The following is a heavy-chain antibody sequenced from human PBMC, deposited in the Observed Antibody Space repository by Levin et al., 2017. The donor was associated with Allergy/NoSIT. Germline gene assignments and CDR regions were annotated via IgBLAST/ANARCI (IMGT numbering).Heavy chain of an antibody. CDR1: GGSISSSNW. Sequence: SETLSLTCAVSGGSISSSNWWSWVRQPPGKGLEWIGEIYHSGSTNYNPSLKSRVTISVDKSKNQFSLKLSSVTAADTAVYYCARPVMITMVRGGAQENWFDPWGQGTLVTVSS. CDR3: ARPVMITMVRGGAQENWFDP. D-gene: IGHD3-10*01. J-gene: IGHJ5*02. CDR2: IYHSGST. V-gene: IGHV4-4*02.